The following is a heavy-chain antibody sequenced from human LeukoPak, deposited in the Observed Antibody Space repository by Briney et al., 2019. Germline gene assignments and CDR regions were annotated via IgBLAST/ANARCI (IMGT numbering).Heavy chain of an antibody. CDR3: VRDTGYCSGGRCQPFDP. CDR1: GFTFSSYA. CDR2: ISGSGGST. V-gene: IGHV3-23*01. J-gene: IGHJ5*02. D-gene: IGHD2-15*01. Sequence: GGSLRLSCAASGFTFSSYAMSWVRQAPGKGLEWVSAISGSGGSTYYADSVKGRFTISRDNAKSSLYLQMNSLRAEDTAVYYCVRDTGYCSGGRCQPFDPWGQGTLVIVSS.